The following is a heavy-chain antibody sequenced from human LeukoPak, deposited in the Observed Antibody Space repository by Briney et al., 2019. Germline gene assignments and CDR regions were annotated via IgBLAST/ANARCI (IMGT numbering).Heavy chain of an antibody. D-gene: IGHD3-3*01. CDR2: IKQDGSEK. Sequence: GGSLRLSCAASGFTFSSYWMSWVRQAPGKGLEWVANIKQDGSEKYYVDSVKGRFTTSRDNAKNSLYLQMNSLRAEDTAVYYCAKGSGYDFWSGYTSLLDYWGQGTLVTVSS. CDR1: GFTFSSYW. V-gene: IGHV3-7*01. CDR3: AKGSGYDFWSGYTSLLDY. J-gene: IGHJ4*02.